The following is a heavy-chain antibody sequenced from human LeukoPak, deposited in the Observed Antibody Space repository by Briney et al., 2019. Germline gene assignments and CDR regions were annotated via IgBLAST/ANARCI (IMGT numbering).Heavy chain of an antibody. CDR1: GGSVSSSSYY. CDR2: LYYSGST. Sequence: PSETLSLTCIVSGGSVSSSSYYWGWIRQPPGKGLEWIGSLYYSGSTYHNPSLKSRVTISVDTSKNQFSLKLSSVTAADTAVYYCARGEERLRYFDWSHPENWFDPWGQGTLVTVSS. CDR3: ARGEERLRYFDWSHPENWFDP. J-gene: IGHJ5*02. D-gene: IGHD3-9*01. V-gene: IGHV4-39*07.